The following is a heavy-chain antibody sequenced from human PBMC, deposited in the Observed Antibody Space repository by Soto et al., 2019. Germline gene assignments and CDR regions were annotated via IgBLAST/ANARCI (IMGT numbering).Heavy chain of an antibody. D-gene: IGHD2-15*01. J-gene: IGHJ4*02. Sequence: QVQLVQSGAEVKKPGASVKVSCKASGYTFTSYAMHWVRKATGQMLEWMGWINSGNGNTKYSQKFQGRVTITSDTSASTAYMELSSLRSEDTAVYYCARDLGGWPDYWGQGTLVTVSS. CDR2: INSGNGNT. CDR3: ARDLGGWPDY. CDR1: GYTFTSYA. V-gene: IGHV1-3*01.